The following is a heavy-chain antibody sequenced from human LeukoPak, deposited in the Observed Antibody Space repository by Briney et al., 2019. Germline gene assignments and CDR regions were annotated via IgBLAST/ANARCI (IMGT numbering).Heavy chain of an antibody. CDR2: LSGSGGNT. V-gene: IGHV3-23*01. D-gene: IGHD2-2*01. CDR3: AKKYCGGTGCYPPSLDH. J-gene: IGHJ4*02. CDR1: EFTFSNYA. Sequence: PGGSLRLSCADSEFTFSNYAMSWVRQAPGKGLVWVSSLSGSGGNTYYADSVKGRFTISRDDSKNTLYLHMNSLRDEDTGIYYCAKKYCGGTGCYPPSLDHWGQGTLVTVSS.